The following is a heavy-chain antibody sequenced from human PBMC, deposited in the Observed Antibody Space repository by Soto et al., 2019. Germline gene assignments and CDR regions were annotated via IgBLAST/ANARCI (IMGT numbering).Heavy chain of an antibody. D-gene: IGHD4-17*01. CDR1: GYTFTSYA. CDR2: INAGNGNT. CDR3: ARDPDYGDYADLDY. J-gene: IGHJ4*02. Sequence: QVQLVQSGAEVKKPGASVKVSCKASGYTFTSYAMHWVRQAPGQRLEWMGWINAGNGNTKYSQKFQGRVTITRDTSASTASMELSSLRSEDTAVYYCARDPDYGDYADLDYWGQGTLVTVSS. V-gene: IGHV1-3*01.